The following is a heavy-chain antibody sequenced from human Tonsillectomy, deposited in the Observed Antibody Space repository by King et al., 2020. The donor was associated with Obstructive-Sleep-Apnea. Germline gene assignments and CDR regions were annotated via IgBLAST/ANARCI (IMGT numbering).Heavy chain of an antibody. CDR1: GFTFSNYP. D-gene: IGHD5-24*01. J-gene: IGHJ4*02. CDR3: AKDKIRNYPLDY. CDR2: ISGSGDTT. V-gene: IGHV3-23*04. Sequence: VQLVESGGGLVQPGGSLRLSCAASGFTFSNYPMSWVRQALGKGLEWVSVISGSGDTTYYADSVKGRFTISRDNSKNTLYLQMNSLRAEDTAVYYCAKDKIRNYPLDYWGQGTLVTVSS.